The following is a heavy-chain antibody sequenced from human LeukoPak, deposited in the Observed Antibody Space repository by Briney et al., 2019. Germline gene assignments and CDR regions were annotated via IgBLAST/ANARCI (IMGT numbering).Heavy chain of an antibody. CDR1: GYSFTSYW. CDR3: ARQTIAAAPDY. J-gene: IGHJ4*02. D-gene: IGHD6-13*01. V-gene: IGHV5-51*01. Sequence: GESLKISCKGSGYSFTSYWIGWVRQMPGKGLECMGIIYPGDSDTRYSPSFQGQVTISADKSISTAYLQWSNLKASETAMYYCARQTIAAAPDYWGQGTLLTVSS. CDR2: IYPGDSDT.